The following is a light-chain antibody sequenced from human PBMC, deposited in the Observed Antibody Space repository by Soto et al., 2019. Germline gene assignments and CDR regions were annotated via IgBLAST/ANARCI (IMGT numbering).Light chain of an antibody. Sequence: GLTQNPLPLPVTPGEPASISCRSSQSLLHSNGNIYLDWYLQKPGQSPQLLIYLGSIRASGGPDRFSGSGSGTDFTLKITRVVAEDVGVYYWMQAIQAPRTFGLGTEVDIK. V-gene: IGKV2-28*01. CDR1: QSLLHSNGNIY. CDR3: MQAIQAPRT. CDR2: LGS. J-gene: IGKJ1*01.